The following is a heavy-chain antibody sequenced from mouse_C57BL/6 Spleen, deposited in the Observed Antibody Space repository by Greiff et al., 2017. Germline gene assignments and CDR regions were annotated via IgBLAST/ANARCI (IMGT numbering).Heavy chain of an antibody. Sequence: VQLQQSGAELVKPGASVKMSCKASGYTFTSYWITWVKQRPGPGLAWIGDIYPGSGSTNYNENFKSKATLTVDTSSSTAYMQLSSLTSEDSASYYWARVLLRLYYFDYWGQGTTLTVSS. CDR1: GYTFTSYW. V-gene: IGHV1-55*01. J-gene: IGHJ2*01. CDR2: IYPGSGST. CDR3: ARVLLRLYYFDY. D-gene: IGHD1-1*01.